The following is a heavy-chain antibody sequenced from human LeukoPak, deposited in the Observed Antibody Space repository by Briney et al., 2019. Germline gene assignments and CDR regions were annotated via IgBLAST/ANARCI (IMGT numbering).Heavy chain of an antibody. D-gene: IGHD2-15*01. CDR3: ARGYGVGSFDI. Sequence: GGSLRLSCAASGFTFSSYAMHWVRQAPGKGLEWVAVISYDGSNKYYADSVKGRFTISRDNSKNTLYLQMNSLRAEDTAVYYCARGYGVGSFDIWGQGTMVTVSS. CDR1: GFTFSSYA. CDR2: ISYDGSNK. V-gene: IGHV3-30-3*01. J-gene: IGHJ3*02.